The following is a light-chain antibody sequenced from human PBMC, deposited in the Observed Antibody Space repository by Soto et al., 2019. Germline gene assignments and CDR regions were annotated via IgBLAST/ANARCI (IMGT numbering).Light chain of an antibody. CDR2: DVS. CDR3: CSYAGSYSYV. CDR1: SSDVGGYNY. J-gene: IGLJ1*01. Sequence: QLVLTQPRSVSGSPGQSVTISCTGTSSDVGGYNYVSWYQQHPGKAPKLMIYDVSKRPSGVPDRFSDSKSGNTASLTISGLQAEDEADYYCCSYAGSYSYVFGTGTKLTVL. V-gene: IGLV2-11*01.